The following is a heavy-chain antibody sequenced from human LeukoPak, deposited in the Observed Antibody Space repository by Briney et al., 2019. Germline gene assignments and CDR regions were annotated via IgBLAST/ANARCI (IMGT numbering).Heavy chain of an antibody. CDR1: GFTFSSYA. CDR3: ARCSGNYYFDY. V-gene: IGHV3-53*01. Sequence: GGSLRLSCAASGFTFSSYAMHWVRQAPGKGLEWVSVIYSGGSTYYADSVKGRFTISRDNSKNTLYLQMNSLRAEDTAVYYCARCSGNYYFDYWGQGTLVTVSS. CDR2: IYSGGST. D-gene: IGHD1-26*01. J-gene: IGHJ4*02.